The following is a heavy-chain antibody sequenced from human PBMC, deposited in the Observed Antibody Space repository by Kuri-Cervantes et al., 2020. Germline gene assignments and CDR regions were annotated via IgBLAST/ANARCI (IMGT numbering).Heavy chain of an antibody. V-gene: IGHV1-2*02. CDR2: INPNSGGT. CDR1: GYTFTDYY. J-gene: IGHJ5*02. CDR3: ARTGGSQLLGKSNWFDP. Sequence: ASVKVSCKASGYTFTDYYIHWVRQAPGQGPEWMGWINPNSGGTNYAQKFQGRVTMTTDTSTSTAYMEPRSLRSDDTAVYYCARTGGSQLLGKSNWFDPWGQGTLVTVSS. D-gene: IGHD2-2*01.